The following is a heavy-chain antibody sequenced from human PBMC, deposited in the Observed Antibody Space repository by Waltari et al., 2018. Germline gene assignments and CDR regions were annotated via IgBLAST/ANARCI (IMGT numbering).Heavy chain of an antibody. V-gene: IGHV5-51*01. CDR2: ICPGEADT. J-gene: IGHJ4*02. Sequence: EVQLVQSGAEVKKPGESLKISCKGSGYSFTSYWIGWVRQMLGKGLGWMGGICPGEADTGYSPSFQGQVTISADKSISTAYLQWSSLKASDTAMYYCARRGSSGWSHFDYWGQGTLVTVSS. D-gene: IGHD6-19*01. CDR1: GYSFTSYW. CDR3: ARRGSSGWSHFDY.